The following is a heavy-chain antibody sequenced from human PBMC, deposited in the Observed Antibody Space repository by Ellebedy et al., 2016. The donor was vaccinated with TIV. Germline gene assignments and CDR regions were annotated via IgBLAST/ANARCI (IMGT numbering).Heavy chain of an antibody. V-gene: IGHV1-18*01. Sequence: ASVKVSCKTSGYSFGSFDIVWVRQAPGQGLEFLGWISPYSGNTTYPQRLQGRVTMTTEISTTTAYMEMRSLRSDDTAVYYCARDRASMTMILVEFYYYAMDVWGQGTTVIVSS. J-gene: IGHJ6*02. CDR2: ISPYSGNT. CDR1: GYSFGSFD. CDR3: ARDRASMTMILVEFYYYAMDV. D-gene: IGHD3-22*01.